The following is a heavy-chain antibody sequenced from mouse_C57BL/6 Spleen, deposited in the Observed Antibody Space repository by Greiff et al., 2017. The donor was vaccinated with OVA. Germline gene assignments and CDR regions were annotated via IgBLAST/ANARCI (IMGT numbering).Heavy chain of an antibody. CDR3: ARSYYGNSWFAY. J-gene: IGHJ3*01. V-gene: IGHV14-2*01. D-gene: IGHD2-10*01. CDR2: IDPEDGET. CDR1: GFNITDYY. Sequence: VQLQQSGAELVKPGASVKLSCTASGFNITDYYMHWVEQRTEQGLAWIGRIDPEDGETKYAPKFQGKATITADTSSNTADLQLSSLTSEDTAVYYCARSYYGNSWFAYWGQGTLVTVSA.